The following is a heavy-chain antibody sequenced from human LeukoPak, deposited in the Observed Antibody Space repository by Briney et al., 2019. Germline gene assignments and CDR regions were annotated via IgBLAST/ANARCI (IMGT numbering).Heavy chain of an antibody. CDR1: GFTFSSYA. CDR3: AKSGGQWLVPPSVDY. D-gene: IGHD6-19*01. V-gene: IGHV3-23*01. CDR2: ISGSGGST. J-gene: IGHJ4*02. Sequence: GGSLRLSCAASGFTFSSYAMNWVRQAPGKGLEWVSAISGSGGSTYYADSVKGRFTISRDNSKNTLYLQMNSLGAEDTAVYYCAKSGGQWLVPPSVDYWGQGTLVTVSS.